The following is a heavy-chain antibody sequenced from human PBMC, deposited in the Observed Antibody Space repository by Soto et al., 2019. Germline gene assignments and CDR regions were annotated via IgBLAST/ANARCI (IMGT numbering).Heavy chain of an antibody. CDR1: GFTFSSYE. Sequence: LRLSCAASGFTFSSYEMNWVRQAPGNGLEWVSYISSSGSTIYYADSVKGRFTISRDNAKNSLYLQMNSLRAEDTAVYYCARDDDSRGGYDFWSGRQPLVYYYYGMDVWGQGTTVTVSS. D-gene: IGHD3-3*01. CDR3: ARDDDSRGGYDFWSGRQPLVYYYYGMDV. J-gene: IGHJ6*02. V-gene: IGHV3-48*03. CDR2: ISSSGSTI.